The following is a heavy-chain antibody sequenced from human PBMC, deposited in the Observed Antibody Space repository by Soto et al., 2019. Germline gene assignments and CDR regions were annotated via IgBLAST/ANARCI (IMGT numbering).Heavy chain of an antibody. CDR3: AAVTRGYSGYDYVDY. D-gene: IGHD5-12*01. V-gene: IGHV1-58*01. CDR2: IVVGSGNT. CDR1: GFTFTSSA. J-gene: IGHJ4*02. Sequence: SVKVSCKASGFTFTSSAVQWVRQARGQRLEWIGWIVVGSGNTNYAQKFQERVTITRDMSTSTAYMELSSLRSEDTAVYYCAAVTRGYSGYDYVDYWGQGXLVTVSS.